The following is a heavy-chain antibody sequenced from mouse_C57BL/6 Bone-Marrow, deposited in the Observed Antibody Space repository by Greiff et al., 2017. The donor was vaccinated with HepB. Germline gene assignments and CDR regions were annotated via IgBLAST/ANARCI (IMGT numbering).Heavy chain of an antibody. D-gene: IGHD2-4*01. J-gene: IGHJ2*01. V-gene: IGHV1-52*01. CDR1: GYTFTSYW. Sequence: QVQLQQPGAELVRPGSSVKLSCKASGYTFTSYWMHWVKQRPIQGLEWIGNIDPSDSETHYNQKFKDKATLTVDKSSSTAYMQLSSLTSEDSAVYYCARGGYNDYDDDDVYWGEVTTLTVTS. CDR3: ARGGYNDYDDDDVY. CDR2: IDPSDSET.